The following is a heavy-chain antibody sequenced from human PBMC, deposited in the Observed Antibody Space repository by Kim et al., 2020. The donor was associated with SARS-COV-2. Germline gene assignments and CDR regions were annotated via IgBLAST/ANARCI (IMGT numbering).Heavy chain of an antibody. Sequence: SETLSLTCTVSGGSISSYYWSWIRQPAGKGLEWIGRIYTSGSTNYNPSLKSRVTMSVDTSKNQFSLKLSSVTAADTAVYYCARDKDTAMVPNYYYYYGMDVWGQGTTVTVSS. CDR1: GGSISSYY. CDR2: IYTSGST. J-gene: IGHJ6*02. V-gene: IGHV4-4*07. CDR3: ARDKDTAMVPNYYYYYGMDV. D-gene: IGHD5-18*01.